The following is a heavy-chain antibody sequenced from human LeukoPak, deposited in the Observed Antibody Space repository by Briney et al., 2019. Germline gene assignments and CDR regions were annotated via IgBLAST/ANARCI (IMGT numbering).Heavy chain of an antibody. V-gene: IGHV3-30*18. Sequence: PGGSLRLSCAASGFTFSSYGMHWVRQAPGKGLEWVAVISYDGSNKYYADSVEGRFTISRDNSKNTLYLQMNSLRAEDTAVYYCAKDMYSSSWYYFDYWGQGTLVTVSS. CDR3: AKDMYSSSWYYFDY. D-gene: IGHD6-13*01. CDR2: ISYDGSNK. CDR1: GFTFSSYG. J-gene: IGHJ4*02.